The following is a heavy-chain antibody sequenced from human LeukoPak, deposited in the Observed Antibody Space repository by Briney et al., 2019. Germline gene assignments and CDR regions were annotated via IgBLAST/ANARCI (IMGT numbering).Heavy chain of an antibody. Sequence: GGSLRLSCAASGFTFSSYSMNWVRQAPGKGLEWVSSISSSSSYIYYADSVKGRFTISRDNAKKSLYLQMNSLRAEDTAVYYCARGGLAVSRKLDYWGQGTLVTVSS. J-gene: IGHJ4*02. CDR3: ARGGLAVSRKLDY. D-gene: IGHD3-16*01. CDR1: GFTFSSYS. V-gene: IGHV3-21*01. CDR2: ISSSSSYI.